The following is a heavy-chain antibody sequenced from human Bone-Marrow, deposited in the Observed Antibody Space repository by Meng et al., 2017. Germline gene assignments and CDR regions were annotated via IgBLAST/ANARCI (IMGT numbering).Heavy chain of an antibody. D-gene: IGHD3-3*01. J-gene: IGHJ5*02. CDR1: GASISCSHW. CDR2: IYHDGST. CDR3: ARAAYDIWSGYAP. V-gene: IGHV4-4*02. Sequence: QLQLQESGPGLVKPSGTLSLTCAVSGASISCSHWWGWVRQPPGKGLEWIGEIYHDGSTNYTPSLRSRVTISVDKSKNQFSLKLSSVTAADTAVYYCARAAYDIWSGYAPWGQGSLVTVSS.